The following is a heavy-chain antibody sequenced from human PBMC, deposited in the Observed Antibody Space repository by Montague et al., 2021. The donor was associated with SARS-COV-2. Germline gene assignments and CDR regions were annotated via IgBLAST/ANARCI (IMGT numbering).Heavy chain of an antibody. CDR2: IYYGGGT. CDR3: ATATFDPNCFDP. V-gene: IGHV4-39*01. CDR1: GGSISSSNYY. J-gene: IGHJ5*02. Sequence: SETLSLTCSVSGGSISSSNYYWGWIRQSPGKGLEWIGSIYYGGGTNYNPSLKSRVTISVDTTKNQLSLKLSSLTAADTALYYCATATFDPNCFDPWGQGALVTVSS. D-gene: IGHD3-9*01.